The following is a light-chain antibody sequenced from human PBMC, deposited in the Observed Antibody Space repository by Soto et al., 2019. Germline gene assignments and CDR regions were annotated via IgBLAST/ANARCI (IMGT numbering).Light chain of an antibody. Sequence: DIQMTQSPSTLSASVGDRVTITCRASQIISSRLAWYQQKPGKAPKLLIYDASSLETGVPSRFSGSRSGTEFTLTISSLQPEDFATYYCQQYRTFGQGTKVDIK. V-gene: IGKV1-5*01. CDR2: DAS. CDR1: QIISSR. J-gene: IGKJ1*01. CDR3: QQYRT.